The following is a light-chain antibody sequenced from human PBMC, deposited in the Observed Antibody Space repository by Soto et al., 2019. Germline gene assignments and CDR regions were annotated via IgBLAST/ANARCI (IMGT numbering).Light chain of an antibody. CDR1: QSLLHSDGYNY. Sequence: EIVMTQATLSLPVTPGEPASISCRSSQSLLHSDGYNYLAWYLQKPGHSPELLIDLASNRASGVPDRFSGSGSGTDFTLRISRVEAEDAGVYYCMPVLQTPSFGGGTKLDIK. CDR3: MPVLQTPS. V-gene: IGKV2-28*01. J-gene: IGKJ4*01. CDR2: LAS.